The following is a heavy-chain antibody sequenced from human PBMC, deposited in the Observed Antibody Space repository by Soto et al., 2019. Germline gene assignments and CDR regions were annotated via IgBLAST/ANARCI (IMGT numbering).Heavy chain of an antibody. CDR3: ARDRKRAYCSGGSCRKEYYYGMDV. Sequence: TSETLSLTCAVYGGSFSGYYWSWIRQPPGKGLEWIGEINHSGSTNYNPSLKSRATISVDTSKNQFSLKLSSVTAADTAVYYCARDRKRAYCSGGSCRKEYYYGMDVWGQGTTVTVSS. CDR1: GGSFSGYY. CDR2: INHSGST. D-gene: IGHD2-15*01. J-gene: IGHJ6*02. V-gene: IGHV4-34*01.